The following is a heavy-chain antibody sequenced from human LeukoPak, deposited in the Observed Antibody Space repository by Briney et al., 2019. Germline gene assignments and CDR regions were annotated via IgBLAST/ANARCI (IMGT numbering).Heavy chain of an antibody. CDR1: GNTFAGYY. Sequence: ASVKVSCKCSGNTFAGYYDHWVRQAPGQGLEWMGWINTHNGATNYAQQFQGRVTMTTDTAVTTAYMDLDGLISDDAAVYFCARGPIGGLRKGFDIWGQGTLVTVSS. J-gene: IGHJ4*02. CDR2: INTHNGAT. D-gene: IGHD1-26*01. CDR3: ARGPIGGLRKGFDI. V-gene: IGHV1-2*02.